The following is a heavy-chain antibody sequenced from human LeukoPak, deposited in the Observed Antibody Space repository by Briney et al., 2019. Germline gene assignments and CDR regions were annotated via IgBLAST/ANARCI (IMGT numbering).Heavy chain of an antibody. Sequence: KPSETLSLTCTVSGGSISSYYWSWIRQPPGKWLEWVGYIYYSWSTNYNPSLKSRVTISLDTSKKQFSLKLSSVTAADTAVYYCAREKLRFLEGAFDIWGQGTMVTVSS. CDR2: IYYSWST. D-gene: IGHD3-3*01. CDR3: AREKLRFLEGAFDI. CDR1: GGSISSYY. J-gene: IGHJ3*02. V-gene: IGHV4-59*01.